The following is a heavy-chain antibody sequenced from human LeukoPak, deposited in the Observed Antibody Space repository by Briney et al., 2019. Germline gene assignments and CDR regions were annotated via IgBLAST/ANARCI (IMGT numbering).Heavy chain of an antibody. CDR3: ARGARYGSDVSLAFDI. CDR1: GGTFSSYA. Sequence: GASVKVSCKASGGTFSSYAISWVRQAPRQGLEWMGRIIPILGIANYAQKFQGRVTITADKSTSTAYMELSSLRSEDTAVYYCARGARYGSDVSLAFDIWGQGTMVTVSS. V-gene: IGHV1-69*04. CDR2: IIPILGIA. D-gene: IGHD3-10*01. J-gene: IGHJ3*02.